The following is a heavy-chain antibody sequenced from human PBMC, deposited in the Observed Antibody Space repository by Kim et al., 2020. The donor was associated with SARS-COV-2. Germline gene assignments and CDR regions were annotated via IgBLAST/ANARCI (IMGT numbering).Heavy chain of an antibody. CDR2: ISSDGSRQ. Sequence: GGSLRLSCTASGFTFSSYGMHWVRQAPGKGLQWVAVISSDGSRQYYSDSVKGRFTASRDNSKNTLYLQMNGLRSEDTALYFCARSNPLRYIDLPRYWGQGSLVAVSS. V-gene: IGHV3-30*03. CDR3: ARSNPLRYIDLPRY. D-gene: IGHD3-9*01. J-gene: IGHJ4*02. CDR1: GFTFSSYG.